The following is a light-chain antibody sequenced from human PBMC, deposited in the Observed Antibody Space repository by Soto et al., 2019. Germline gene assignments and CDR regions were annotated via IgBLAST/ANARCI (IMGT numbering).Light chain of an antibody. V-gene: IGLV1-44*01. CDR1: YSNIGSKT. CDR2: GNN. J-gene: IGLJ1*01. Sequence: QSVLAQPPSASGTPGQRVTISCSGSYSNIGSKTINWYQQLPGTAPKLLIYGNNQRPSGVPDRFSGSRSGTSASLAISGLRSEDEADYYCAAWDGSLNGYVFGTGTKLTVL. CDR3: AAWDGSLNGYV.